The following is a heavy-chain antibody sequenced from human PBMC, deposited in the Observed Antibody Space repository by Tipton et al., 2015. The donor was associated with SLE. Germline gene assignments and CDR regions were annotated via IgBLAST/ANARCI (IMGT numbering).Heavy chain of an antibody. Sequence: SLRLSCKASGFAFSSYAMTWVRQAPGKGLEWVSVMYSGGRIHYGDSVKGRFTISRDNSKSTLYLQMNSLRIDDTAVYYCAQTLFGDYGDHWGQGTLVTVSS. V-gene: IGHV3-23*03. D-gene: IGHD3-10*01. J-gene: IGHJ4*02. CDR1: GFAFSSYA. CDR2: MYSGGRI. CDR3: AQTLFGDYGDH.